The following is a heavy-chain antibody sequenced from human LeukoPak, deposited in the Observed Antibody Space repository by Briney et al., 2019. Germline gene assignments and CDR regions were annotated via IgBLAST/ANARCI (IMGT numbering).Heavy chain of an antibody. Sequence: GGSLRHSCAASGFTFSSYGMHWVRQAPGDGLEWVAVIWYDGSNKYYADSVKGRFTISRDNSKNTLYLQMNSLRAEDTAVYYCAGELLLGYWVQGTLVTVSS. D-gene: IGHD1-26*01. V-gene: IGHV3-30*19. CDR2: IWYDGSNK. J-gene: IGHJ4*02. CDR1: GFTFSSYG. CDR3: AGELLLGY.